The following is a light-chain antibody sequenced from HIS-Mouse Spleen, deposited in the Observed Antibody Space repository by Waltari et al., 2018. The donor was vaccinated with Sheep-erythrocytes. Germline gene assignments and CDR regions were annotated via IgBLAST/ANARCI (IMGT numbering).Light chain of an antibody. CDR2: GAP. Sequence: EIVMTQSPATLSVSPGERATLSCRASPSVSSNLAWYQQKPGQAPRLLIYGAPTRATGIPARFSGSGSGTEFTLTISSMQSEDFAVYYCQQYNNWPPGTFGQGTKLEIK. V-gene: IGKV3-15*01. J-gene: IGKJ2*02. CDR3: QQYNNWPPGT. CDR1: PSVSSN.